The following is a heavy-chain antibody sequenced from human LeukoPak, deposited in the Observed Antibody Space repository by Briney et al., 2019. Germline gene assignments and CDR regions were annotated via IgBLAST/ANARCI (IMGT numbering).Heavy chain of an antibody. CDR1: GGSISTSSYF. CDR2: IYYSGST. J-gene: IGHJ5*02. Sequence: SETLSLTCTVSGGSISTSSYFWGWIRQPPGKGLEWIGNIYYSGSTYYNPSLKSRVTMSVDTSKNQFSLKLNSVTAADTAVYFCARRVVPALNQPGEFNWFDPWGQGTLVTVSS. D-gene: IGHD2-2*01. V-gene: IGHV4-39*01. CDR3: ARRVVPALNQPGEFNWFDP.